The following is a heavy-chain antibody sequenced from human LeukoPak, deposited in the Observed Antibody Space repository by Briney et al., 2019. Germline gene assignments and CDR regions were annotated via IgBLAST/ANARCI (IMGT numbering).Heavy chain of an antibody. D-gene: IGHD1-20*01. V-gene: IGHV1-2*02. CDR2: INPNSGGT. Sequence: ASVKVSCKASGYTFTGYYMHWVRQAPGQGLEWMGWINPNSGGTNYAQKFQGRVTMTRDTSISTAHMELSRLRSDDTAVYYCARDPRSITGISFDYWGQGTLVTVSS. J-gene: IGHJ4*02. CDR3: ARDPRSITGISFDY. CDR1: GYTFTGYY.